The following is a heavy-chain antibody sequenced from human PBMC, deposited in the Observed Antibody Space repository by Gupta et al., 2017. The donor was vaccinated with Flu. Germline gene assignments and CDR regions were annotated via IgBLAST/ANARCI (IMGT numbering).Heavy chain of an antibody. D-gene: IGHD2-15*01. CDR3: AKGLGGSAYQPSDY. CDR2: ISGSGGTI. Sequence: QAPGKGLEWVSVISGSGGTIYYADAVKGRFTISRDNSKSTLYLQLNSLRADDTAVYRCAKGLGGSAYQPSDYWGQGTLVTVSS. J-gene: IGHJ4*02. V-gene: IGHV3-23*01.